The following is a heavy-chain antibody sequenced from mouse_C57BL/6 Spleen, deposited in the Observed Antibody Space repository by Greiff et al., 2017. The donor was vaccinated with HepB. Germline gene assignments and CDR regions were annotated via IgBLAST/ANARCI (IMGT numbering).Heavy chain of an antibody. Sequence: VQGVESGAELVKPGASVKISCKASGYAFSSYWMNWVKQRPGKGLEWIGQIYPGDGDTNYNGKFKGKATLTADKSSSTAYMQLSSLTSEDSAVYFCARGNLGGGRVWYFDVWGTGTTVTVSS. V-gene: IGHV1-80*01. CDR3: ARGNLGGGRVWYFDV. CDR2: IYPGDGDT. CDR1: GYAFSSYW. J-gene: IGHJ1*03. D-gene: IGHD6-1*01.